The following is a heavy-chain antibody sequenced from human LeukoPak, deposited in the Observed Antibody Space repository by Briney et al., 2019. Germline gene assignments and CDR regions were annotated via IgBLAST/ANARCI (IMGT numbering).Heavy chain of an antibody. CDR2: INAGNGNT. CDR1: GYTFTSYA. D-gene: IGHD6-19*01. J-gene: IGHJ6*03. CDR3: ARDQYSSGWDTHYYYYYMDV. Sequence: ASVKVSCKASGYTFTSYAMHWVRQAPGQRLEWMGWINAGNGNTKYSQEFQGRVTITRDTSASTAYMELSSLRSEDMAVYYCARDQYSSGWDTHYYYYYMDVWGKGTTVTVSS. V-gene: IGHV1-3*03.